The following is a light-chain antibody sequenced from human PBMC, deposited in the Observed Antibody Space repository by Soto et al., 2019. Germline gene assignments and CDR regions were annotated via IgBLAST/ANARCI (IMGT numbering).Light chain of an antibody. V-gene: IGLV2-14*01. CDR1: SSDVGGYNY. Sequence: QSALTQPASVSGSPGQSITFSCTGTSSDVGGYNYVSWYQQHPGKAPKLMIYEVSNRPSGVSDRFSASKSGNTASLTISGLQAEDEADYYCSSYTSSTNWVFGGGTKLTVL. CDR3: SSYTSSTNWV. CDR2: EVS. J-gene: IGLJ3*02.